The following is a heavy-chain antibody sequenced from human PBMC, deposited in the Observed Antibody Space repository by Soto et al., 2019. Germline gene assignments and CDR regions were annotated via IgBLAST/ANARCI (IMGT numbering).Heavy chain of an antibody. CDR3: ARYDYYDSSGSRY. CDR1: GGSFSGYY. J-gene: IGHJ4*02. Sequence: PSETLSLTCAVYGGSFSGYYWSWIRQPPGKGLEWIGEINHSGSTNYNPSLKSRVTISVDTSKNQFSLNLSSVTAADTAVYYCARYDYYDSSGSRYWGQGTMVTVYS. D-gene: IGHD3-22*01. V-gene: IGHV4-34*01. CDR2: INHSGST.